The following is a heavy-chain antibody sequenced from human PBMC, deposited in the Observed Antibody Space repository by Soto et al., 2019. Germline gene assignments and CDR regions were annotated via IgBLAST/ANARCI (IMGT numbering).Heavy chain of an antibody. J-gene: IGHJ6*02. CDR2: ISSSSSTI. Sequence: EVQLVESGGGLVQPGGSLGLSCAASGFTFSSYSMNWVGQAPGKGLEGVSYISSSSSTIYYADSVKGRFTISRDNAKNSLYLQMTSLRAEDTAVYYCARADSGYAHGYYYYGMDVWGQGTTVTVSS. CDR3: ARADSGYAHGYYYYGMDV. V-gene: IGHV3-48*01. D-gene: IGHD5-12*01. CDR1: GFTFSSYS.